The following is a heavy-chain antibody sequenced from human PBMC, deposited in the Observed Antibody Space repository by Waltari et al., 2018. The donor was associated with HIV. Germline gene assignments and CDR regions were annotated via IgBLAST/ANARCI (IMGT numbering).Heavy chain of an antibody. Sequence: LKESGPGLLKPSETLSLSCNVSGGSINSENYYWSWLRQSAGRGLEWIGRIYTSGSVSYNPSLGSRVTISLDMWKSRFYLELTSVTAADSAIYYCASFMIRGVILDYWGRGISVTVS. D-gene: IGHD3-10*01. V-gene: IGHV4-61*02. CDR1: GGSINSENYY. CDR3: ASFMIRGVILDY. CDR2: IYTSGSV. J-gene: IGHJ4*01.